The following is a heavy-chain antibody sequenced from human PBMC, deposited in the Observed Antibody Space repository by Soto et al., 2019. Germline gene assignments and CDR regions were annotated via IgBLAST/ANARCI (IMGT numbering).Heavy chain of an antibody. D-gene: IGHD1-1*01. CDR1: VLPFSTYG. CDR2: ISDEGSDK. J-gene: IGHJ4*02. CDR3: ATDLHNEVVYYFDS. V-gene: IGHV3-30*03. Sequence: QVQLVESVGVVVQPGRSLTLSCAASVLPFSTYGMHWVRQSPAKVLEWVAVISDEGSDKYYADSVKGRFTVSRDNSKNTLYLQMHSLRAEDTAVYYCATDLHNEVVYYFDSWGKGTLVTVSS.